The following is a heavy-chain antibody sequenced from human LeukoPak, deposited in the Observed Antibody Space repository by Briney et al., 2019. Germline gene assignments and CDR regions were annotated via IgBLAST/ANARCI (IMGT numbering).Heavy chain of an antibody. CDR3: ARHAGIAAPPGY. J-gene: IGHJ4*02. V-gene: IGHV4-30-4*08. CDR1: GGSISSGDYY. Sequence: SQTLSLTCTVSGGSISSGDYYWSWIRQPPGKGLEWIGYIYYSGSTYYNPSLKSRVTISVDTSKNQFSLKLSSVTAADTAVYYCARHAGIAAPPGYWGQGTLVTVSS. D-gene: IGHD6-6*01. CDR2: IYYSGST.